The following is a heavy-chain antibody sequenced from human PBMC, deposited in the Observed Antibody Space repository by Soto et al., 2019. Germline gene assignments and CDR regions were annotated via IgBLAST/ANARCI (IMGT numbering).Heavy chain of an antibody. J-gene: IGHJ6*03. Sequence: QVQLVQSGAEVKKPGASVKVSCKASGYTFTSYYMHWVRQAPGQGLEWMGIINLSGGSTSYAQKFQGRVTMTRDTSTSTVYMELSSLRSEDTAVYCCARGYDFWSGSYYMDVWGKGTTVTVSS. V-gene: IGHV1-46*03. CDR2: INLSGGST. CDR1: GYTFTSYY. D-gene: IGHD3-3*01. CDR3: ARGYDFWSGSYYMDV.